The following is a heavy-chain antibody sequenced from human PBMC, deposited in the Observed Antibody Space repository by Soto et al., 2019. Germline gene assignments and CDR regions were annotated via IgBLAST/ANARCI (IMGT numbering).Heavy chain of an antibody. CDR1: VGSIINYY. CDR2: IDTSGST. D-gene: IGHD3-3*01. CDR3: ARGGQDFWSGPFDY. V-gene: IGHV4-4*07. J-gene: IGHJ4*02. Sequence: SETLSLTCTFSVGSIINYYCNWIRQPAGKGLEWIGRIDTSGSTNYNPSLKSRVTMSVDTSKQEFSLKLSSVTAADTALYYCARGGQDFWSGPFDYWGRGALVTVSS.